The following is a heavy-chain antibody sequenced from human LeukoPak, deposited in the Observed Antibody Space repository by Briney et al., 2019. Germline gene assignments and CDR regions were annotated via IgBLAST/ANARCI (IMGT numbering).Heavy chain of an antibody. CDR3: ARGSLYSYGSDY. V-gene: IGHV3-23*01. Sequence: GGSLRLSCAASGFTFSDYAMNWVRQAPGKGLEWVSAISGSGDTTDYADSVKGRFTISRDNSKNTLYLQMNSLRAEDTAVYYCARGSLYSYGSDYWGQGTLVTVSS. CDR1: GFTFSDYA. D-gene: IGHD5-18*01. J-gene: IGHJ4*02. CDR2: ISGSGDTT.